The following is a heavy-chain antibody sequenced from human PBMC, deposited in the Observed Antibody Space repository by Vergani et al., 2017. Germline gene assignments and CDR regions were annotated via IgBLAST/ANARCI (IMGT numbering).Heavy chain of an antibody. V-gene: IGHV4-59*01. D-gene: IGHD3-9*01. CDR1: GGSISSYY. J-gene: IGHJ2*01. CDR2: IYYSGST. CDR3: ARDGRYYDILTGYFRYWYFDL. Sequence: QVQLQESGPGLVKPSETLSLTCTVSGGSISSYYWSWIRQPPGKGLEWIGYIYYSGSTNYKPSLKSRVTISVDTSKNQFSLKLSSVTAADTAVYYCARDGRYYDILTGYFRYWYFDLWGRGTLVTVSS.